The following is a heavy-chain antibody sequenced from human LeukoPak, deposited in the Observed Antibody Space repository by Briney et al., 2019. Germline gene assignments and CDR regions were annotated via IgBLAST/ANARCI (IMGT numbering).Heavy chain of an antibody. Sequence: GASVKVSCKTSGYLFTGFYIHWVRQVPGQGLEWMGWMNPNNGDTKSAPEFQGRVAMTRVTSINTAYMEMTGLTPADTAIYYCAKRGGALSGWGQGTPVTVTS. D-gene: IGHD2-21*01. V-gene: IGHV1-2*02. J-gene: IGHJ4*02. CDR2: MNPNNGDT. CDR1: GYLFTGFY. CDR3: AKRGGALSG.